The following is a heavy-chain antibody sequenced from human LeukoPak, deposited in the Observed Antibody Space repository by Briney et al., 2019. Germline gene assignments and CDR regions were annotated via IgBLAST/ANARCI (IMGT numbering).Heavy chain of an antibody. J-gene: IGHJ4*02. V-gene: IGHV1-2*02. CDR2: INPNSGGT. D-gene: IGHD2-21*02. Sequence: ASVKVSCKASGYTFTGYYMHWVRQAPGQGLEWMGWINPNSGGTNYAQKFQGRVTMTRDTSISTAYMELSSLRSEDTAVYYCARDSIVVVTAEGGFDYWGQGTLVTVSS. CDR3: ARDSIVVVTAEGGFDY. CDR1: GYTFTGYY.